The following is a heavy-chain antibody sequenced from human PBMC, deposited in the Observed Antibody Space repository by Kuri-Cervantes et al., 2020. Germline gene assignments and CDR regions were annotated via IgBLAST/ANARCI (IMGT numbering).Heavy chain of an antibody. Sequence: GESLKISCAASGFTFSSYDMNWVRQAPGKGLEWVAVISYDESEKHYADSVKGRFTISRDNSKNTVYLQMNSLRAEDTAVYYCAKDFLIAVAGIGGYFDYWGQGTLVTVSS. J-gene: IGHJ4*02. V-gene: IGHV3-30*18. CDR3: AKDFLIAVAGIGGYFDY. CDR1: GFTFSSYD. CDR2: ISYDESEK. D-gene: IGHD6-19*01.